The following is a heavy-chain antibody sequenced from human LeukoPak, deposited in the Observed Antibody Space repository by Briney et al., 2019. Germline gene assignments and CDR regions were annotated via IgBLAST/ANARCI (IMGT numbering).Heavy chain of an antibody. V-gene: IGHV3-30*03. CDR1: GFTFSSYG. Sequence: GGSLRLSCAASGFTFSSYGMHWVRQAPGKGLEWVAVISYDGSNKYYADSVKGRFTISRDNSKNTLYLQMNSLRAEDTAVYYCARSDYVDAFDIWGQGTMVTVSS. D-gene: IGHD4-17*01. J-gene: IGHJ3*02. CDR3: ARSDYVDAFDI. CDR2: ISYDGSNK.